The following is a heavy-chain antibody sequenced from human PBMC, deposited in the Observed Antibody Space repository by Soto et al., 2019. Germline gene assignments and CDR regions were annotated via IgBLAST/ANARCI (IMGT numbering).Heavy chain of an antibody. CDR2: IYHTGNT. D-gene: IGHD6-19*01. CDR3: LSARFDY. CDR1: GGSFTSDY. V-gene: IGHV4-34*01. Sequence: SETLSLTCAVHGGSFTSDYWTWIRQPPGKGLEWIGEIYHTGNTNYNPSLQSRVTISIDTSKNQFSLELYSVTAADTAVYYCLSARFDYWGQGIQVTVSS. J-gene: IGHJ4*02.